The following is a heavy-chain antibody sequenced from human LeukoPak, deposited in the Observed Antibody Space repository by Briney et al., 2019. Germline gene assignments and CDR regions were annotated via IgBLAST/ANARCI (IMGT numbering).Heavy chain of an antibody. CDR1: GGSFSGYY. J-gene: IGHJ4*02. CDR3: ARDPSWDTRGFDY. CDR2: INHSGST. D-gene: IGHD1-26*01. Sequence: SETLSLTCAVCGGSFSGYYWSWIRQPPGKGLEWIGEINHSGSTNYNPSLKSRVTISVDTSKNQFSLKLSSVTAADTAVYYCARDPSWDTRGFDYWGQGTLVTVSS. V-gene: IGHV4-34*01.